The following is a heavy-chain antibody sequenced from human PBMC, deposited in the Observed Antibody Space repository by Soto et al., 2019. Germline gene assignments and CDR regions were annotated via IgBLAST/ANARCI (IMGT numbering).Heavy chain of an antibody. Sequence: GSLRLSCAASGFTFSSYGMHWVRQAPGKGLEWVAVISYDGSNKYYADSVKGRFTISRDNSKNTLYLQMNSLRAEDTAVYYCAKLTDYYDSSGLAEPTTVDYWGQGTLVTISS. D-gene: IGHD3-22*01. CDR2: ISYDGSNK. V-gene: IGHV3-30*18. CDR3: AKLTDYYDSSGLAEPTTVDY. J-gene: IGHJ4*02. CDR1: GFTFSSYG.